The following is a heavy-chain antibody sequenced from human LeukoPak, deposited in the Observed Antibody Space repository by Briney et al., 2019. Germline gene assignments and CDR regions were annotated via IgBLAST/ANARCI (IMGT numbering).Heavy chain of an antibody. CDR1: GDSISTSSYY. D-gene: IGHD3-22*01. Sequence: PSETLSLTCSVSGDSISTSSYYWGWIRQPPGKGLEWIGTIYYSGSTYYNPSLTSRVTISVDTSKNQFSLRLSSVTAADTAVYYCARHEDSSGYPAFFDYWGQGTLVTVSS. J-gene: IGHJ4*02. V-gene: IGHV4-39*01. CDR2: IYYSGST. CDR3: ARHEDSSGYPAFFDY.